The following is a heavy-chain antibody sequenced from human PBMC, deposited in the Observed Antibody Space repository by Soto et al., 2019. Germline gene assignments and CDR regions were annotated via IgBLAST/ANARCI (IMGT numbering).Heavy chain of an antibody. Sequence: EVQLVESGGGLVKPGGSLRLSCAASGFTFSSYSMNWVRQAPGKGLEWVSSISSSSSYIYYADLVKGRFALTRDDAKNSLYLQMNSLRAEDTAVYFCARSYSSSWYGDAFDIWGQGTMVTVSS. CDR1: GFTFSSYS. D-gene: IGHD6-13*01. V-gene: IGHV3-21*01. CDR2: ISSSSSYI. CDR3: ARSYSSSWYGDAFDI. J-gene: IGHJ3*02.